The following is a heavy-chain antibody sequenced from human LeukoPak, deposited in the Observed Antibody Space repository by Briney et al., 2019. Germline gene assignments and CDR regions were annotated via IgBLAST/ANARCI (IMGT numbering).Heavy chain of an antibody. V-gene: IGHV4-39*01. Sequence: SETLSLTCTVSGGSISSSSYYWGWIRQPPGKGLEWIGSIYYSGSTYYNPSLKSRVTISVDTSKNQFSLKLSSVTAADTAVYYCARSQPYYYMDVWGKGTTVTVSS. CDR3: ARSQPYYYMDV. CDR2: IYYSGST. D-gene: IGHD1-1*01. J-gene: IGHJ6*03. CDR1: GGSISSSSYY.